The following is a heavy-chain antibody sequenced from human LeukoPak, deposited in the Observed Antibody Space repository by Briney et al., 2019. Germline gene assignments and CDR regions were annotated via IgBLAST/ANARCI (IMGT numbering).Heavy chain of an antibody. D-gene: IGHD3-9*01. Sequence: SETLSLTCTASGGSISSYYWSWIRQPPGKGLEWIGEINRSGSTNYNPSLKSRVTISVDTSKNQFSLKLSSVTAADTAVYYCARGEIRYRYDYWGQGTLVTVSS. J-gene: IGHJ4*02. CDR1: GGSISSYY. CDR2: INRSGST. CDR3: ARGEIRYRYDY. V-gene: IGHV4-34*01.